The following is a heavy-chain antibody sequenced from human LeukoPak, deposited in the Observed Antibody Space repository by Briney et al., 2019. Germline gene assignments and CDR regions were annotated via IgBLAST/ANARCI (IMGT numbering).Heavy chain of an antibody. V-gene: IGHV3-23*01. Sequence: GSLRLSCAASGFTFSSYAMSWVRQAPGKGLEWVSAISGSGGSTYYADSVKGRFTISRDNSKNTLYLQMNSLRAEDTAVYYCAKVRDFWEPYYYYYYMDVWGKGTTVTVSS. CDR1: GFTFSSYA. D-gene: IGHD3-3*01. J-gene: IGHJ6*03. CDR2: ISGSGGST. CDR3: AKVRDFWEPYYYYYYMDV.